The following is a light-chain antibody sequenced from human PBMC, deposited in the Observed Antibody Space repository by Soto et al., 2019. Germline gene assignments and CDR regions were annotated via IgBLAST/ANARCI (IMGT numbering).Light chain of an antibody. V-gene: IGKV3-20*01. Sequence: DIVLTQSPGTLSLSPGERATLSCRASESVSSTYLAWYQQKPGQAPSLLIYGASSRPTDIPDRFGGSGSGTDFTLTISRLEPEDFAVYYCQQYGGSPQTFGQGTKLEIK. CDR1: ESVSSTY. CDR3: QQYGGSPQT. J-gene: IGKJ2*01. CDR2: GAS.